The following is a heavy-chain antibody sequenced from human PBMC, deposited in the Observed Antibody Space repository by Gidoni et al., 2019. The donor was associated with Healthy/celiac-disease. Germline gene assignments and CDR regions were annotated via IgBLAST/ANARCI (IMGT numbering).Heavy chain of an antibody. Sequence: EVQLVESGGGLVQPGRSLRLSCAASGFTFDDYAMHWVRQAPGKGLEWVSGISWNSGSIGYADSVKGRFTISRDNAKNSLYLQMNSLRAEDTALYYCAKAASRGGSWGNWFDPWGQGTLVTVSS. J-gene: IGHJ5*02. V-gene: IGHV3-9*01. CDR3: AKAASRGGSWGNWFDP. D-gene: IGHD2-15*01. CDR1: GFTFDDYA. CDR2: ISWNSGSI.